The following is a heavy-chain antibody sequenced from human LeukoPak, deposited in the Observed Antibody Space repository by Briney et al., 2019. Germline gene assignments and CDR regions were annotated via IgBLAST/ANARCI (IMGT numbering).Heavy chain of an antibody. CDR2: INHSGST. CDR1: GGSFSGYC. CDR3: ARGGVGYSYGEVWEY. D-gene: IGHD5-18*01. V-gene: IGHV4-34*01. Sequence: KPSETLSLTCAVYGGSFSGYCWSWIRQPPGKGLEWIGEINHSGSTNYNPSLKSRVTISVDTSKNQFSLKLSSVTAADTAVYYCARGGVGYSYGEVWEYWGQGTLVTVSS. J-gene: IGHJ4*02.